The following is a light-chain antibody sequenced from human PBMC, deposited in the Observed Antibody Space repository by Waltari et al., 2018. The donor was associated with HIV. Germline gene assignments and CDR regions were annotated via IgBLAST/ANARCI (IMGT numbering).Light chain of an antibody. CDR2: LGS. J-gene: IGKJ1*01. Sequence: DIVMTQSPLSLPVTPGEAASISCRSSQSLLHSNGYSYLDWYLQKPGQSPQLLIYLGSNRASGVPDRVSGSGSGTDFTLKISRVEAEDVGVYYCMQALQTPRTFGQGTKVEIK. CDR3: MQALQTPRT. V-gene: IGKV2-28*01. CDR1: QSLLHSNGYSY.